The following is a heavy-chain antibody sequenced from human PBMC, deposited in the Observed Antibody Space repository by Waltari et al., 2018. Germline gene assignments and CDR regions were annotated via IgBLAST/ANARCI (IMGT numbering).Heavy chain of an antibody. D-gene: IGHD1-1*01. J-gene: IGHJ4*02. Sequence: EVQLVEYGGGLVQPGGSLRLSCAASGFTFSSNWMNWVRQAPGKGLVWVSRINTDGSTTNYADSVKGRFTISRDNAKNTLYLQMNSLRAEDMAVYYCTKDRNWNSFDYWGQGTLVTVSS. CDR3: TKDRNWNSFDY. CDR1: GFTFSSNW. CDR2: INTDGSTT. V-gene: IGHV3-74*01.